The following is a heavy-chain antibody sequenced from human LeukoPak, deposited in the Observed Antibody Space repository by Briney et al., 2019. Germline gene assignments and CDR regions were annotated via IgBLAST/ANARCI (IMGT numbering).Heavy chain of an antibody. CDR1: GFTFSSYA. J-gene: IGHJ4*02. V-gene: IGHV3-23*01. Sequence: QPGGSLRLSCAASGFTFSSYAMSWVRQAPGKGLEWVSAISGSGGSTYYADSVKGRFTISRDNSKNTPYLQMNSLRAEDTAVYYCAKGDFWSGYYPMHFDYWGQGTLVTVSS. CDR2: ISGSGGST. CDR3: AKGDFWSGYYPMHFDY. D-gene: IGHD3-3*01.